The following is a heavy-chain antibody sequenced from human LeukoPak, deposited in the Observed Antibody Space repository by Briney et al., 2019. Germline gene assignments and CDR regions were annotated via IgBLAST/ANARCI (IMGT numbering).Heavy chain of an antibody. CDR3: GRGSDSSGYEVDY. CDR1: GGSISSGGYY. J-gene: IGHJ4*02. V-gene: IGHV4-31*03. Sequence: SETLSLTCTVSGGSISSGGYYWSWIRQHPGKGLEWIGYIYYSGSTYYNPSLKSRVTISVDTSKNQFSLKLSSVTAADTAVYYGGRGSDSSGYEVDYWGQGTLVTVSS. CDR2: IYYSGST. D-gene: IGHD3-22*01.